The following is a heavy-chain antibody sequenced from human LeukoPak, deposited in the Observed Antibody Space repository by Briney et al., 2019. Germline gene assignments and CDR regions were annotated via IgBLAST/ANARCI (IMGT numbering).Heavy chain of an antibody. J-gene: IGHJ4*02. Sequence: GGSLRLSCAASGFTFSSYAMSWVRQAPGKGLEWVWAISSSGGSTYYADFVKGRFTMSRDNSKRPLYLQLKSLRAEHTAVYYCAKARWWDTTMVKGYYFDYWGQGTRVTVPS. CDR1: GFTFSSYA. D-gene: IGHD5-18*01. V-gene: IGHV3-23*01. CDR2: ISSSGGST. CDR3: AKARWWDTTMVKGYYFDY.